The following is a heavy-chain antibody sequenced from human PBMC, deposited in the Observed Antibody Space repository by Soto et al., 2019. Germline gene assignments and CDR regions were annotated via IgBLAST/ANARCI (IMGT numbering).Heavy chain of an antibody. J-gene: IGHJ5*02. CDR2: IYYSGST. Sequence: PSAALSRTCNFSGGSISSYYWSWIRQPPGKGLEWIGHIYYSGSTNYSPSLKSRVTISIDTSKRQFSLKLRSVTAADTAVYYCARVGSGSYYDFNWFDPWGQGKVVTVSS. CDR1: GGSISSYY. V-gene: IGHV4-59*01. D-gene: IGHD1-26*01. CDR3: ARVGSGSYYDFNWFDP.